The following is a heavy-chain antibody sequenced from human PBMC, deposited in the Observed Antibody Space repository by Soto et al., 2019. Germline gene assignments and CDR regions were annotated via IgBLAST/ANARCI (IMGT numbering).Heavy chain of an antibody. CDR1: GGSFSGYY. Sequence: SETLSLTCAVYGGSFSGYYWSWIRQPPGKGLEWIGEINHSGSTNYNPSLKSRVTISVDTSKNQFSLKLSSVTAADTAVYYCARGQRYYGSGSYYNPRIYYYYYYMDVWGKGTTVTVSS. CDR3: ARGQRYYGSGSYYNPRIYYYYYYMDV. V-gene: IGHV4-34*01. CDR2: INHSGST. D-gene: IGHD3-10*01. J-gene: IGHJ6*03.